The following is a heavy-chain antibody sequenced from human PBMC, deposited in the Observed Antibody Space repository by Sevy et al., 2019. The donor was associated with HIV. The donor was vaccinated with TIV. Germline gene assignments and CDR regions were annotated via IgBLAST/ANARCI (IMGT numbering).Heavy chain of an antibody. Sequence: GGSLRLSCAASGFTFSSYSIHWVRQAPGKGLEWVAVISKDGGSQYFADSVKGRFTLSRDNSKNTLYLQMNSLRAEDTAVHYCARNGPYDYRDFDYWGQGTLVTVSS. CDR1: GFTFSSYS. CDR3: ARNGPYDYRDFDY. V-gene: IGHV3-30*03. CDR2: ISKDGGSQ. D-gene: IGHD4-17*01. J-gene: IGHJ4*02.